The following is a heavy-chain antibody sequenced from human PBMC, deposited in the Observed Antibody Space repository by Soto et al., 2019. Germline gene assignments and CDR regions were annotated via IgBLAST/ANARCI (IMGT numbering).Heavy chain of an antibody. J-gene: IGHJ5*02. D-gene: IGHD6-19*01. CDR1: GDSYSISTYS. CDR3: AGMPYTSGLRFDP. Sequence: PSETLSLTCNMSGDSYSISTYSWSWIRQPPGKALQWIGVSYQSGVNSYNPSLASRVSISLDRSNNQCSLKLKCVTAADTSVYFCAGMPYTSGLRFDPWGPGTLVTVSS. CDR2: SYQSGVN. V-gene: IGHV4-30-2*01.